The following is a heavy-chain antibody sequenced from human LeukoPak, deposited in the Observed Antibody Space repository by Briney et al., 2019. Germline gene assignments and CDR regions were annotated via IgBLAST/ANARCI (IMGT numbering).Heavy chain of an antibody. CDR3: ARGRVSYYGMDV. CDR2: TFYRSKWYN. Sequence: SQTLSLTCAISGDSFSSNSVAWYWIRQSPSRGLEWLGRTFYRSKWYNEYAESVKSRISINPDTPRNQFSLQLKSVTPEDTAVYYCARGRVSYYGMDVWGQGTTVTVSS. J-gene: IGHJ6*02. CDR1: GDSFSSNSVA. V-gene: IGHV6-1*01.